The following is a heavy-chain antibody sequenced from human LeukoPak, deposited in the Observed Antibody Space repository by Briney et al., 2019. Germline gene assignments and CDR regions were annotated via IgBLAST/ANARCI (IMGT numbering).Heavy chain of an antibody. CDR3: ARENYGQYYFDY. D-gene: IGHD3-10*01. J-gene: IGHJ4*02. CDR1: AFNFSDYY. CDR2: ISYDGSNK. V-gene: IGHV3-30-3*01. Sequence: GGSLRLSCAASAFNFSDYYMSWIRQAPGKGLEWVAVISYDGSNKYYADSVKGRFTISRDNSKNTLYLQMNSLRAEDTAVYSCARENYGQYYFDYWGQGTLVTVSS.